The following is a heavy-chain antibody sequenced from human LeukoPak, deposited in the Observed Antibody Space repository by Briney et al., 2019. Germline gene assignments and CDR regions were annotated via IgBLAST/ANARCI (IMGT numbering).Heavy chain of an antibody. V-gene: IGHV1-2*02. Sequence: GASVKVSCKASGYTFTGYYMHWLRQAPGQGLEWMGWINPNSGGTNYAQKFQGRVTMTRDTSISTAYMELSRLRSDDTAVYYCARSVYFDWLSLNWGQGTLVTVSS. CDR1: GYTFTGYY. D-gene: IGHD3-9*01. CDR2: INPNSGGT. CDR3: ARSVYFDWLSLN. J-gene: IGHJ4*02.